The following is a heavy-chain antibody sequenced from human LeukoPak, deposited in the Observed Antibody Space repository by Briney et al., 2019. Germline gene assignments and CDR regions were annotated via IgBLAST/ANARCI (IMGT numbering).Heavy chain of an antibody. CDR3: IADTPPWNPYGLDY. CDR1: GFTFSSAW. CDR2: IKSKVDGGTT. D-gene: IGHD1-1*01. Sequence: PGGSLRLSCAPSGFTFSSAWMHWVRQAPGKGLEWVGRIKSKVDGGTTDYAAPVKGRFTISRDDLENMLYLQMNSLKTEDTAVYYCIADTPPWNPYGLDYWGQGTLVPVSS. J-gene: IGHJ4*02. V-gene: IGHV3-15*07.